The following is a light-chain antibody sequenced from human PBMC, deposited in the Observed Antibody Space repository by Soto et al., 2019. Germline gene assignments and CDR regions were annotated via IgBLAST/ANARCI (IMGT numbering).Light chain of an antibody. CDR3: QQYGSSSWT. V-gene: IGKV3-20*01. Sequence: EIVLTQSPGTLSLSPGERATLSCRASQSVSSIYLAWYQHKPGQAPRLLIYGASSRATGIPDRFSGSGSGTDFTLTISILEPEDFAVYYCQQYGSSSWTFGRGTTVEIK. J-gene: IGKJ1*01. CDR2: GAS. CDR1: QSVSSIY.